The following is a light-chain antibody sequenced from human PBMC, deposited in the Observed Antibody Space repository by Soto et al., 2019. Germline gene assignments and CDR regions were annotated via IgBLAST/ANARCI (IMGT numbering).Light chain of an antibody. V-gene: IGKV3-20*01. CDR1: QSVSSSY. CDR2: GAS. J-gene: IGKJ1*01. Sequence: EILLTQSPGTLSLSPGERATLSCRASQSVSSSYLAWYQQKPGQAPRLLIYGASSRATGIPDRFSGSGSGTDFTLTISRLEPEEFAVYYCQQYGNSLRAFGQGTKVAI. CDR3: QQYGNSLRA.